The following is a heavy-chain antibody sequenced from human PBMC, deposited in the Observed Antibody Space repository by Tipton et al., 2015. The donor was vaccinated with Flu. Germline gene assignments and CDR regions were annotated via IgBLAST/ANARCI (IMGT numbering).Heavy chain of an antibody. Sequence: SLRLSCAASAFFFSESAMSWVRQAPGKGLEWVSAISGSGDTTYYADSVKGRFTISRDNSKNTLYLQMKSLRADYTAIYYCARHHLYDVSGYLDYWGQGTLVTVSS. CDR3: ARHHLYDVSGYLDY. V-gene: IGHV3-23*01. CDR2: ISGSGDTT. J-gene: IGHJ4*02. D-gene: IGHD3-22*01. CDR1: AFFFSESA.